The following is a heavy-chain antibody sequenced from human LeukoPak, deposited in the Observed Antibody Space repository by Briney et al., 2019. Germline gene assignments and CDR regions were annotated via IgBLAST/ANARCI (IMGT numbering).Heavy chain of an antibody. CDR1: GGSFIGYY. V-gene: IGHV4-34*01. CDR3: ARANALAGNFDY. Sequence: SETLSLTCAVYGGSFIGYYWSWIRQPPGKGLEWIGEVNHSGSTNYNPSLKSRVTISVDTSKNQFSLKLSSVTAADTAVYYCARANALAGNFDYWGQGTQVTVSS. D-gene: IGHD6-19*01. J-gene: IGHJ4*02. CDR2: VNHSGST.